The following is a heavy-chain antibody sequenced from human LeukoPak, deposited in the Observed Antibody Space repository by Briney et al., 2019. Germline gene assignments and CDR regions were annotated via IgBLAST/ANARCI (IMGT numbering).Heavy chain of an antibody. D-gene: IGHD3-22*01. CDR1: GYTFTGYY. CDR3: ARDKVYDSSGYESYYYGMDA. J-gene: IGHJ6*02. Sequence: ASVKVSCKASGYTFTGYYMHWVRQAPGQGLEWMGWINPNSGGTNYAQKFQGRVTMTRDTSISTAYMELSRLRSDDTAVYYCARDKVYDSSGYESYYYGMDAWGQGTTVTVSS. V-gene: IGHV1-2*02. CDR2: INPNSGGT.